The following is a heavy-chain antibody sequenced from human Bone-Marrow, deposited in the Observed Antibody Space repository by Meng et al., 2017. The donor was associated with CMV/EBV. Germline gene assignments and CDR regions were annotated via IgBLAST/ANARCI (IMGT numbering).Heavy chain of an antibody. J-gene: IGHJ2*01. Sequence: VQLQESGHGLVKPSDTLSLTCTVSGGSITSYYGSWIRQPAGKGLGWIGRIYTSGSTNYHPSLKSRVAMSVDTSKNQFSLKLSSVTAADTAVYYCARRGLLRYSSWYFDLWGRGTLVTVSS. CDR2: IYTSGST. CDR3: ARRGLLRYSSWYFDL. CDR1: GGSITSYY. D-gene: IGHD3-9*01. V-gene: IGHV4-4*07.